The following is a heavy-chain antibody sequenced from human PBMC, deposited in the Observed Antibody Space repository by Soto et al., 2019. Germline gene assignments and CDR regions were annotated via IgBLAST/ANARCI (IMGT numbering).Heavy chain of an antibody. D-gene: IGHD3-3*01. CDR2: FDPEDGET. CDR3: ATVGSITIFGVVDGAGGM. J-gene: IGHJ4*02. CDR1: GYTLTELS. V-gene: IGHV1-24*01. Sequence: ASVKVSCKVSGYTLTELSMHWVRQAPGKGLEWMGGFDPEDGETIYAQKFQGGVTMTEDTSTVTAYMELSSLRSEDTAVYYCATVGSITIFGVVDGAGGMWGQGTLVTVSS.